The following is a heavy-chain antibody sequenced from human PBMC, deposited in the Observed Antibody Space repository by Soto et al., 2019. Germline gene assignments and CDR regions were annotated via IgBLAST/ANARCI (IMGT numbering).Heavy chain of an antibody. J-gene: IGHJ5*02. CDR2: ISLYSDGT. CDR1: GYTFSNYG. D-gene: IGHD2-2*01. V-gene: IGHV1-18*01. Sequence: QVQLVQSGGEVKRPGASVKVSCKTSGYTFSNYGITWVRQAPGQPLEWLGWISLYSDGTNYAQKFQGRVSMTTDTSTTTAYMELRSLRSDDTAVYYGARVVAGADAWFVHWCPGTLVTVSS. CDR3: ARVVAGADAWFVH.